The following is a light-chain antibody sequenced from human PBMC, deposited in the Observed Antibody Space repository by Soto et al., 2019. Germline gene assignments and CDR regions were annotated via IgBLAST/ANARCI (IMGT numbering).Light chain of an antibody. Sequence: EIVLTQSPATLSLSPGERATLSCRASQSVSSYLAWYQQKPGQAPRLLIYDASNRATGIPARFSGSGSGTDFTLTIRSLEHEDFAVYYCEQRSNWVFTFGPGTKVDIK. CDR1: QSVSSY. J-gene: IGKJ3*01. V-gene: IGKV3-11*01. CDR2: DAS. CDR3: EQRSNWVFT.